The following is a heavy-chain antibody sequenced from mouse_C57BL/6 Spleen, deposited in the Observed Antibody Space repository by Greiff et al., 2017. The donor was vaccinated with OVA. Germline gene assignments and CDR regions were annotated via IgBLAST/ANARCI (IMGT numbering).Heavy chain of an antibody. V-gene: IGHV2-5*01. J-gene: IGHJ4*01. Sequence: QVHVKQSGPGLVQPSQSLSITCTVSGFSLTSYGVHWVRQSPGKGLEWLGVIWRGGSTDYNAAFMSRLSITKDNSKSQVFFKMNSLQADDTAIYYCAKTFYYGNYEGGAMDYWGQGTSVTVSS. CDR2: IWRGGST. D-gene: IGHD2-1*01. CDR3: AKTFYYGNYEGGAMDY. CDR1: GFSLTSYG.